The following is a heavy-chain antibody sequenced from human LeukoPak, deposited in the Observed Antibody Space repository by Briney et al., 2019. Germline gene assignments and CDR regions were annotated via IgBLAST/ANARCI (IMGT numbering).Heavy chain of an antibody. CDR3: ARRDSGGSWTILDY. CDR2: INTNTGNP. CDR1: GYTFTGYY. J-gene: IGHJ4*02. V-gene: IGHV7-4-1*02. Sequence: ASVKVSCKASGYTFTGYYMHWVRQAPGQGLEWMGWINTNTGNPTYAQGFTGRFVFSLDTSVSTAYLQISSLKAEDTAVYYCARRDSGGSWTILDYWGQGTLVTVSS. D-gene: IGHD2-15*01.